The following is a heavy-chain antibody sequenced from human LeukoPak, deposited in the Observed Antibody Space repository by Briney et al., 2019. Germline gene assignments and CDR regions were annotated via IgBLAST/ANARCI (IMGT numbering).Heavy chain of an antibody. Sequence: GGSRRLSCAASGFTFSSYSTSWVRQAPGKGLEWVAYISSSSSTLHYADPVKGRFTISRDNAKNSLYLQMNSLRDEDTAVYYCARDGRPFDIWGQGTMVTVSS. CDR3: ARDGRPFDI. CDR1: GFTFSSYS. CDR2: ISSSSSTL. V-gene: IGHV3-48*02. J-gene: IGHJ3*02.